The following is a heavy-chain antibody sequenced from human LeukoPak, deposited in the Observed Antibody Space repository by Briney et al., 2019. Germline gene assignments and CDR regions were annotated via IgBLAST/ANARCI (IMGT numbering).Heavy chain of an antibody. Sequence: SETLSLTCTVSGVSISSYYWSWIRQPPGKGLEWIGYVYYSGSTNYNPSLKSRVTISVDTSKNQFSLKLSSVTAADTAVYYCARAPVKHYFDYWGQGTLVTVSS. D-gene: IGHD1-14*01. CDR3: ARAPVKHYFDY. CDR1: GVSISSYY. V-gene: IGHV4-59*01. J-gene: IGHJ4*02. CDR2: VYYSGST.